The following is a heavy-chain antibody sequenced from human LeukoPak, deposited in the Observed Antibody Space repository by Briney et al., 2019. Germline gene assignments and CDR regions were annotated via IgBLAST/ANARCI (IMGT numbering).Heavy chain of an antibody. CDR1: DASISNSGYY. CDR2: IYYSGST. D-gene: IGHD3-22*01. J-gene: IGHJ4*02. CDR3: ARRNGHKTYYYDSSGLGYFDY. V-gene: IGHV4-61*05. Sequence: SETLSLTCTVSDASISNSGYYWSWIRQPPGKGLEWIGYIYYSGSTNYNPSLKSRVTISVDTSKNQFSLKLSSVTAADTAVYYCARRNGHKTYYYDSSGLGYFDYWGQGTLVTVSS.